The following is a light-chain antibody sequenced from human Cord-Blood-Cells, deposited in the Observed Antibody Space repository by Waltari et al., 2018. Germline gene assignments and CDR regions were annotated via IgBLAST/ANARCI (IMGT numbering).Light chain of an antibody. CDR2: DAS. CDR3: QQYDNLPYT. CDR1: QDISNY. Sequence: DIQMTQSPSSLSASVGDSVPITCQARQDISNYLNWYQQKPGKAPKLLIYDASNLETGGPSRFSGSGSGTDFTFTISSLQPEDIATYYCQQYDNLPYTFGQGTKLEIK. J-gene: IGKJ2*01. V-gene: IGKV1-33*01.